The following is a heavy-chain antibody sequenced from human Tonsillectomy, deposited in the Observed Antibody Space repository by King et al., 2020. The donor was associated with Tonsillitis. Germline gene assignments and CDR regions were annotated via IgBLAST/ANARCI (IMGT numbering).Heavy chain of an antibody. CDR2: IDPDSGAR. CDR3: ARDTGGCRSFDY. J-gene: IGHJ4*02. V-gene: IGHV1-2*06. Sequence: VQLVESGAEVKKPGASVKVSCQASGYSFTDYSIHWIRQAPGQGLDWMGRIDPDSGARDYALRFEDRVTMTTDTSLKTAYLEVSRLRSDDTATYFCARDTGGCRSFDYWGQGTLVTVS. CDR1: GYSFTDYS. D-gene: IGHD2-8*02.